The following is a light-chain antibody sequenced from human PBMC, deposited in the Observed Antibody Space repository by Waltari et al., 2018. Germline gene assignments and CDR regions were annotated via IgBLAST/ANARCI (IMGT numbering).Light chain of an antibody. V-gene: IGLV1-51*01. Sequence: QSVLTQPPSVSAAPGQKVTISCSGGSSNIVDSHVSWYQQLPGAAPKLLIYENNRRTSGIPDRFTCSKSGTSATLDITGLQTGDEGDYYCGSWDTRLNTGVFGGGTKLTVL. CDR3: GSWDTRLNTGV. CDR2: ENN. J-gene: IGLJ3*02. CDR1: SSNIVDSH.